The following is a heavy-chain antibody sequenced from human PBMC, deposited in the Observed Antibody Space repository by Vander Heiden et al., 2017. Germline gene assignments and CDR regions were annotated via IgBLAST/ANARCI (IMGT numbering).Heavy chain of an antibody. CDR3: ATDNRRVVRGDIFDY. CDR2: LSDSGGRT. V-gene: IGHV3-23*01. J-gene: IGHJ4*02. Sequence: EVQLWESGGGLVQPGGSLRLSCAASGFSFSSYTMTWVRQAPGKGLEWVSSLSDSGGRTYYADSVQGRFTISRDNSKNTLYLQMNSLRAEDTALYYCATDNRRVVRGDIFDYWGQGTLVTVSS. D-gene: IGHD3-10*01. CDR1: GFSFSSYT.